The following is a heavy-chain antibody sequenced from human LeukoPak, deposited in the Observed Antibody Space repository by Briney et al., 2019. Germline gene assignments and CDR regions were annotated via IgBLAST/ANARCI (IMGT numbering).Heavy chain of an antibody. J-gene: IGHJ5*02. Sequence: KPGGSLRLSCAASGFTFSSYSMNWVRQAPGKGLEWVSSISSSSSYIYYADSVKGRFTISRDNAKNSLYLQMNSLRAEDTAVYYCARDLPGIAAAGTSSWGQGTLVTVSS. CDR3: ARDLPGIAAAGTSS. CDR2: ISSSSSYI. CDR1: GFTFSSYS. V-gene: IGHV3-21*01. D-gene: IGHD6-13*01.